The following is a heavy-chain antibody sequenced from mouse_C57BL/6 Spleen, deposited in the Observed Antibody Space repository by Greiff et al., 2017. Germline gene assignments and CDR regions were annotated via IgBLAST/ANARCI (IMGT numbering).Heavy chain of an antibody. CDR1: GYTFTSYW. CDR2: IDPSDSYT. Sequence: QVQLQQPGAELVRPGTSVKLSCKASGYTFTSYWMHWVKQRPGQGLEWIGVIDPSDSYTNYNQKFKGKATLTVDTSSSTAYMQLSSLTSEDSAVYYCAREGYGSFDYWGQGTTLTVSS. CDR3: AREGYGSFDY. D-gene: IGHD2-10*02. V-gene: IGHV1-59*01. J-gene: IGHJ2*01.